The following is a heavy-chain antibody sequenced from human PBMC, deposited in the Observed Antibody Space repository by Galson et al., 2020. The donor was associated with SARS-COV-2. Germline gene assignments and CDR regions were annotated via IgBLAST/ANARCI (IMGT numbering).Heavy chain of an antibody. Sequence: SETLSLTCAVSGVSLTTSNWWTWVRQPPGMGLEWIGDIHHSGSTRYNPSLKGRVTISVDKSTNQFSLNLSSVTAADTALYYCARVSYTSSSGSLWDYWGQGALVTVSS. CDR2: IHHSGST. J-gene: IGHJ4*02. CDR1: GVSLTTSNW. V-gene: IGHV4-4*02. D-gene: IGHD6-6*01. CDR3: ARVSYTSSSGSLWDY.